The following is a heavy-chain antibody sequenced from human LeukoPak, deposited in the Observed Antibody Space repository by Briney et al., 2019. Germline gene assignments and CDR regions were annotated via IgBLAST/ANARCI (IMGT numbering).Heavy chain of an antibody. Sequence: ASVKVSCKASGYTFTGYYMHWVRQAPGQGLEWVGWINPDSGGTNYAQKFQGRVTMTRDTSIRTAYMELSSLRSEDTAVYYCARESGLYGSGSRYWGQGTLVTVSS. CDR2: INPDSGGT. V-gene: IGHV1-2*02. D-gene: IGHD3-10*01. CDR1: GYTFTGYY. J-gene: IGHJ4*02. CDR3: ARESGLYGSGSRY.